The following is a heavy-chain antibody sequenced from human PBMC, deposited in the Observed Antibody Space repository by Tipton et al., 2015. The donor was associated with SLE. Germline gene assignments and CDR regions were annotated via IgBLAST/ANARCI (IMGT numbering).Heavy chain of an antibody. V-gene: IGHV3-7*03. CDR3: ATRQGSGWYQSFDY. CDR2: IKDDGGEK. D-gene: IGHD6-19*01. J-gene: IGHJ4*02. Sequence: SLRLSCAASGFTFSNYWMNWVRQAPGKGLEWVAYIKDDGGEKSYVDSVKGRFTISRDNAKNSLYLQMDNLRPEDTAVYYCATRQGSGWYQSFDYWGQGSLVTVSS. CDR1: GFTFSNYW.